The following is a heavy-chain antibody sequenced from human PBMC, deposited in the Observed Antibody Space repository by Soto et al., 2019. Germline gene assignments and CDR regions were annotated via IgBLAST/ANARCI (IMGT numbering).Heavy chain of an antibody. CDR2: IWYDGSNK. J-gene: IGHJ4*02. CDR3: ARDHFHIVGATHPSAQIDY. CDR1: GFTFSSYG. Sequence: PGGSLRLSCAASGFTFSSYGMHWVRQAPGKGLEWVAVIWYDGSNKYYADSVKGRFTISRDNSKNTLYLQMNSLRAEDTAVYYCARDHFHIVGATHPSAQIDYWGQGTLVTVSS. V-gene: IGHV3-33*01. D-gene: IGHD1-26*01.